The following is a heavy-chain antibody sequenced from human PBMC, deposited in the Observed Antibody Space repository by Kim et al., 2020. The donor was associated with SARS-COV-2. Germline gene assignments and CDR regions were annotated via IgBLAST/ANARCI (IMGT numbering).Heavy chain of an antibody. CDR3: ARPRSGSYRDAFDI. V-gene: IGHV3-30*04. CDR2: ISYDGSNK. J-gene: IGHJ3*02. CDR1: GFTFSSYA. D-gene: IGHD1-26*01. Sequence: GGSLRLSCAASGFTFSSYAMHWVRQAPGKGLEWVAVISYDGSNKYYADSVKGRFTISRDNSKNTLYXQMNSLRAEDTAVYYCARPRSGSYRDAFDIWGQGXXVTVSS.